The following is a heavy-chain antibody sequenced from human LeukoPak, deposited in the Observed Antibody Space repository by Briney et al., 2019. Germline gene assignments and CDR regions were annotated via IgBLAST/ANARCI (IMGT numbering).Heavy chain of an antibody. V-gene: IGHV1-2*02. CDR3: ARNPAYCTSTSCYIDY. CDR2: INPNRGGT. Sequence: GASVNVSCKASGYTFTIYYMHWVRQAPRQGLEWMGWINPNRGGTTYARSFQGRFTITRDPSISTAYMELSRLTSDDAAVYYGARNPAYCTSTSCYIDYWGQGTLVTVSS. D-gene: IGHD2-2*02. J-gene: IGHJ4*01. CDR1: GYTFTIYY.